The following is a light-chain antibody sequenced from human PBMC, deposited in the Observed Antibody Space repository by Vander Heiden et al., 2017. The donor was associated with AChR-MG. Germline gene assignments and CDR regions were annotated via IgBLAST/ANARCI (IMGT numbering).Light chain of an antibody. CDR3: CSYDCSNTFLV. J-gene: IGLJ2*01. V-gene: IGLV2-11*01. Sequence: QSALTQPPSVSGSPRPSVTISCPATSSDVGGYNYVSWYQQHPGKAPKFMIYDDSKRPPGVPDRFSGSKSGNTASLTISGLQAEDEADDYCCSYDCSNTFLVFGGGTKVTVL. CDR1: SSDVGGYNY. CDR2: DDS.